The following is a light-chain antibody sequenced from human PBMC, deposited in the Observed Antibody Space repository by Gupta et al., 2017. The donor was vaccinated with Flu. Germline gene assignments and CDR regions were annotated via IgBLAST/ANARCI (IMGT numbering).Light chain of an antibody. V-gene: IGLV1-44*01. CDR3: AAWDDSLNGPNVV. Sequence: QSVLPQPPSASGTPGQRVTISCSGSSSNIGSNTVNWYEQLPGTAPKLLIYSNNLRPSGVPDRFSGSKSGPSASLAISGLQSEDEADYYCAAWDDSLNGPNVVFGGGTKLTVL. J-gene: IGLJ2*01. CDR2: SNN. CDR1: SSNIGSNT.